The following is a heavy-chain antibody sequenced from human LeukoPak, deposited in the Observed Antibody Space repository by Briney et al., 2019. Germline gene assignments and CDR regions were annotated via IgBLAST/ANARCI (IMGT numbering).Heavy chain of an antibody. D-gene: IGHD3-10*01. Sequence: GASVKVSCKASGYTFTGYYKHWVRQAPGQGLEWMGWINPNSGGTNYAQRFQGWVTMTRDTSISTAYMELSRLRSDDTAVYYCARDTNTMVRGSYYYYGMDVWGQGTTVTVSS. CDR1: GYTFTGYY. V-gene: IGHV1-2*04. J-gene: IGHJ6*02. CDR2: INPNSGGT. CDR3: ARDTNTMVRGSYYYYGMDV.